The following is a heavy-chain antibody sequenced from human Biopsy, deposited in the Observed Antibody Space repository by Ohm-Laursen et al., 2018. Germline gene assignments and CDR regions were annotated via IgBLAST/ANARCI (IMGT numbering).Heavy chain of an antibody. CDR3: AKGQDLRGGAEYFQH. D-gene: IGHD2-15*01. CDR1: GYTFTSQY. Sequence: SVKVSCKASGYTFTSQYLHWVRQVPGQGLEWMGWINPHSGTTKFAQGFQGRVTMTRDTSITTAYMELRRLRSDDTAVYYCAKGQDLRGGAEYFQHWGQGALVTVSS. J-gene: IGHJ1*01. V-gene: IGHV1-2*02. CDR2: INPHSGTT.